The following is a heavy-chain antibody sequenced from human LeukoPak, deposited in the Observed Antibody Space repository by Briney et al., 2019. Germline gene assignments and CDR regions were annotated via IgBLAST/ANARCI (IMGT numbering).Heavy chain of an antibody. J-gene: IGHJ4*02. V-gene: IGHV1-2*02. CDR2: INPNSGGI. Sequence: ASVKLSCKASGYTFTAYYMHWVRQSPGQGLEWMGWINPNSGGINYEQKFQGRVTMTRDTSISTAYMELSRLTSDDTAVYYCAREAANMVRGVMGKWGQGTLVTASS. D-gene: IGHD3-10*01. CDR3: AREAANMVRGVMGK. CDR1: GYTFTAYY.